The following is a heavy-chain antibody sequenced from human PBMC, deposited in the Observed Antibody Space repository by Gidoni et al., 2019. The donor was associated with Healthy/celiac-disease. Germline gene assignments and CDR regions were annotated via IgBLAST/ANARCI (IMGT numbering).Heavy chain of an antibody. V-gene: IGHV3-11*01. CDR2: ISSSGSTI. CDR3: ARDPLLYDFWSGGYYYGMDV. J-gene: IGHJ6*02. D-gene: IGHD3-3*01. Sequence: PGGSLRLSCAASGFTFSDYYMSWIRQAPGKGLEWVSYISSSGSTIYYADSVKGRFTISRDNAKNSLYLQMNSLRAEDTAVYYCARDPLLYDFWSGGYYYGMDVWGQGTTVTVSS. CDR1: GFTFSDYY.